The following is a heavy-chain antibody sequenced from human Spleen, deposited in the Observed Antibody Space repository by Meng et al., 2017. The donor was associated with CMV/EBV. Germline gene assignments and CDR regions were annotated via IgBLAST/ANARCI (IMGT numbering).Heavy chain of an antibody. CDR2: ISAYNGYT. V-gene: IGHV1-18*01. J-gene: IGHJ4*02. CDR3: AREGDTQRGFYTPFDY. D-gene: IGHD2-2*02. CDR1: GYTFTSYG. Sequence: SGYTFTSYGITWVRQAPGQGLEWMGWISAYNGYTKYAQKLQGRVTMTTHTSTSTAYMELRSLRSDDTAVYYCAREGDTQRGFYTPFDYWGQGTLVTVSS.